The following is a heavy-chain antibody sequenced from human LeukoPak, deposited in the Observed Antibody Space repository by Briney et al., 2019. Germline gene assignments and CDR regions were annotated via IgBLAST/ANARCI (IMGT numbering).Heavy chain of an antibody. J-gene: IGHJ4*02. CDR3: AREAYCGGDCYSGFDY. CDR2: IYYSGST. D-gene: IGHD2-21*02. Sequence: GSLRLSCAASGFTFDDYAMHWVRQPPGKGLEWIGYIYYSGSTNYNPSLKSRVTISVDTSKNQFSLKLSSVTAADTAVYYCAREAYCGGDCYSGFDYWGQGTLVTVSS. V-gene: IGHV4-59*01. CDR1: GFTFDDYA.